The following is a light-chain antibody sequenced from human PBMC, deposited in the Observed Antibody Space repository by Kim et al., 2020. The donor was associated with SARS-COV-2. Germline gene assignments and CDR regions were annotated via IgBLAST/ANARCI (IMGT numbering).Light chain of an antibody. CDR2: QDI. Sequence: SVSPGQTARITCLGDKVEDKYVSWYQQRPGQSPLLVIYQDIKRPSGIPERISGSNSGNTATLTVGETQDMDEADYYCQAWDSRTAVFGGGTQLTVL. CDR3: QAWDSRTAV. J-gene: IGLJ2*01. V-gene: IGLV3-1*01. CDR1: KVEDKY.